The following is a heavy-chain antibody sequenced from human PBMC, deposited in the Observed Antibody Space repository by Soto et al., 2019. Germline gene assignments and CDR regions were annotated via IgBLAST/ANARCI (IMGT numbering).Heavy chain of an antibody. J-gene: IGHJ5*02. CDR1: GYTFTSYY. Sequence: ASVKVSCKASGYTFTSYYMHWVRQAPGQGLEWMGIINPSGGSTSYAQKFQGRVTMTRDTSTSTVYMELSSLRSEDTAVYYCARGPQGSIFGVVIMTWFDPWGQGTLVTVS. CDR3: ARGPQGSIFGVVIMTWFDP. CDR2: INPSGGST. V-gene: IGHV1-46*01. D-gene: IGHD3-3*01.